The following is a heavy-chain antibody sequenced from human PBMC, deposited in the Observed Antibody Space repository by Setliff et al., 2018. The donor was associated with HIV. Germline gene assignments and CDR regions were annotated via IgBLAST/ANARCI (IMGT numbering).Heavy chain of an antibody. J-gene: IGHJ4*02. CDR3: AKGQGPVDY. CDR1: GFIFTHYY. V-gene: IGHV1-2*06. Sequence: GASVKVSCKASGFIFTHYYIHWVRQAPGQGLEWMGRISPNSGGTQFAQKIQGRVALTRDTSISTAYMELSGLRSDDTAVYYCAKGQGPVDYWGQGTLVTVSS. CDR2: ISPNSGGT.